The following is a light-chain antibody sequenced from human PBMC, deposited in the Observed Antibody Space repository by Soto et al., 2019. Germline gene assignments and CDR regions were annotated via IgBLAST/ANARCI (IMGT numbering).Light chain of an antibody. V-gene: IGLV1-51*01. CDR2: DNY. CDR1: SSNIGNNY. CDR3: ATWDSSLSAVV. J-gene: IGLJ2*01. Sequence: QSVLTQPPSVSATPGQKVTISCSGSSSNIGNNYVSWYQQFPGAAPKLRIYDNYWRPSGIPDRFSASKSGTSATLGITGLQTGDEADYYCATWDSSLSAVVVGGGTKLTVL.